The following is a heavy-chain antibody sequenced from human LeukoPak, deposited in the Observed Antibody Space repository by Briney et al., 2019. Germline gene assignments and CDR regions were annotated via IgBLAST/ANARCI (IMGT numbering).Heavy chain of an antibody. J-gene: IGHJ4*02. CDR2: ISGSGGST. Sequence: GGFLRLSCAASGFTFSSYAMSWVRKAPGKGLEWVSAISGSGGSTYYADSVKGRFTISRDNSKNTLYLQMNSLRAEDTAVYYCARGEDYYDSSGYYGYWGQGTLVTVSS. CDR3: ARGEDYYDSSGYYGY. V-gene: IGHV3-23*01. CDR1: GFTFSSYA. D-gene: IGHD3-22*01.